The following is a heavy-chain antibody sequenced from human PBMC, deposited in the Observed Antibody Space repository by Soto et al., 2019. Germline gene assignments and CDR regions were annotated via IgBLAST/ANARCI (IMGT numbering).Heavy chain of an antibody. D-gene: IGHD6-6*01. J-gene: IGHJ5*02. CDR2: INHSGST. CDR3: ARVGVAARRRPNWFDP. CDR1: GGSFSGYY. V-gene: IGHV4-34*01. Sequence: SETLSLTCAVYGGSFSGYYWSWIGRPPGKGLEWIGEINHSGSTNYNPSLKSRVTISVDTSKNQFSLKLSSVTAADTAVYYCARVGVAARRRPNWFDPWGQGTLVTVSS.